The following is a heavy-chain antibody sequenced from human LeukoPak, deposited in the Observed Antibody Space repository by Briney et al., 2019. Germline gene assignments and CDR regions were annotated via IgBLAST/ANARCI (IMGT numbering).Heavy chain of an antibody. CDR2: VSGSGAST. V-gene: IGHV3-23*01. J-gene: IGHJ4*02. CDR1: GFTFSSYG. Sequence: PGRSLRLSCAASGFTFSSYGMHWVRQAAGKVLEWVSAVSGSGASTYYTDSVTGQFTISRDNSNNTLYLQMNSVRAEDTAVYFCAKVCGYNYVYVFHYWGRGTLVSVSS. CDR3: AKVCGYNYVYVFHY. D-gene: IGHD5-18*01.